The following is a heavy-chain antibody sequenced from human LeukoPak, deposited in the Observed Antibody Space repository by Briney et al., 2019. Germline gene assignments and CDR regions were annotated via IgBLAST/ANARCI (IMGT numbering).Heavy chain of an antibody. Sequence: PGGSLRLSCAASGFTFYSYWMYWVRQAPGKGLVWVSRINSDGSSTSYADSVKGRFTISRDNAKNTLYMQMNSLRAEDTAVYYCTRALSDNVWGTYRLGYWGQGTLVTVSS. D-gene: IGHD3-16*02. V-gene: IGHV3-74*01. CDR1: GFTFYSYW. CDR2: INSDGSST. CDR3: TRALSDNVWGTYRLGY. J-gene: IGHJ4*02.